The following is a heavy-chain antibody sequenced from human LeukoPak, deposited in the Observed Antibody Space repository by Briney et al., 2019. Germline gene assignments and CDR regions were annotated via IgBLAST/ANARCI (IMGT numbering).Heavy chain of an antibody. CDR2: INPNSGGT. CDR1: GGTFSSYA. CDR3: ARVTIVGATTVPFDY. Sequence: ASVKVSCKASGGTFSSYAISWVRQAPGQGLEWMGWINPNSGGTNYAQKFQGRVTMTRDTSISTAYMELSRLRSDDTAVYYCARVTIVGATTVPFDYWGQGTLVTVSS. D-gene: IGHD1-26*01. V-gene: IGHV1-2*02. J-gene: IGHJ4*02.